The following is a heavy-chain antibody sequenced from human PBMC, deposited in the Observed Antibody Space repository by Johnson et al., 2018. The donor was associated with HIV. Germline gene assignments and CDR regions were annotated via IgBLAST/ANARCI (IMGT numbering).Heavy chain of an antibody. D-gene: IGHD5-18*01. CDR1: GFIVSSNY. J-gene: IGHJ3*02. CDR2: IYSGGST. Sequence: VLLVESVGGLVQPGGSLRLSCAASGFIVSSNYMNWVRQAPGKGLEWVSVIYSGGSTYHADSVKGRFIISRDNSKSTLYLQMNSLRAEDTAVYYCARAYTYGAFDIWGQGTTVTISS. V-gene: IGHV3-66*01. CDR3: ARAYTYGAFDI.